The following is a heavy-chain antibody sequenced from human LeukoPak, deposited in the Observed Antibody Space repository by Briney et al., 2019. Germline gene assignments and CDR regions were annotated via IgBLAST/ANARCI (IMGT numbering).Heavy chain of an antibody. D-gene: IGHD6-13*01. CDR1: GFTFSSYG. V-gene: IGHV3-33*01. CDR2: IWYDGSNK. Sequence: PGGSLRLSCAASGFTFSSYGMHWVRQAPGKGLEWVAVIWYDGSNKYYADSVKGRFTISRDNAKKSLDLQMNSLRAEDTAVYYCARGLIAAATVDDYWGQGTLVTVSS. J-gene: IGHJ4*02. CDR3: ARGLIAAATVDDY.